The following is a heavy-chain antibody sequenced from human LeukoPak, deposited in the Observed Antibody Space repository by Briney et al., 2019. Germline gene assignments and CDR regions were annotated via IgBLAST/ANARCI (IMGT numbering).Heavy chain of an antibody. CDR1: GGSISSYY. V-gene: IGHV4-59*01. CDR2: IYHNENTRST. D-gene: IGHD6-19*01. Sequence: PSETLSLTCTVSGGSISSYYWSWIRQPPGKGLEWIGYIYHNENTRSTNFNPYLKSRVTISIDSSKNQFSLKLSSVTAADSAVYYCASSPLISSGWLGFDYWGQGTLVTVSS. J-gene: IGHJ4*02. CDR3: ASSPLISSGWLGFDY.